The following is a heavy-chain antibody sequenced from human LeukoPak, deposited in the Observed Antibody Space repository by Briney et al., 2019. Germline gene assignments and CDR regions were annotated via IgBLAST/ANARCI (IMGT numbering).Heavy chain of an antibody. CDR1: GFTFSSYS. J-gene: IGHJ6*02. Sequence: GGSLRLSCAASGFTFSSYSMNWVRQAPGKGLEWVSYISSSSSTIYYADSVKGRFTISRDNAKNSLYLQMNSLRAEDTAVYYCAKEGRDVKNARYGMDVWGQGTTVTVSS. D-gene: IGHD5-24*01. CDR2: ISSSSSTI. CDR3: AKEGRDVKNARYGMDV. V-gene: IGHV3-48*04.